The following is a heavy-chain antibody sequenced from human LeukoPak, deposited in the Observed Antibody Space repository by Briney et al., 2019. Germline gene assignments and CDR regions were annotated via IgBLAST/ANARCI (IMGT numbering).Heavy chain of an antibody. CDR3: ATTTIRLGY. Sequence: PSETLSLTCTVSGGSISSGSYYWSWIRQPAGKGLEWIGHIYTSGGTNYNPSLKSRVTISVDTSKNQFSLKLSSVTAADTAVYYCATTTIRLGYWGQGTLVTVSS. CDR1: GGSISSGSYY. V-gene: IGHV4-61*09. CDR2: IYTSGGT. J-gene: IGHJ4*02. D-gene: IGHD5-24*01.